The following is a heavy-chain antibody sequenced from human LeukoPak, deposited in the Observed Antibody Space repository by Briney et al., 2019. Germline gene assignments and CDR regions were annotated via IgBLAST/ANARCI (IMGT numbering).Heavy chain of an antibody. D-gene: IGHD1-26*01. CDR1: GYTFTSYG. V-gene: IGHV1-18*01. CDR3: ARGVVGATRGAKFDY. Sequence: ASVKVSCKASGYTFTSYGISWVRQAPGQGLEWMGWISAYNGNTNYAQKLQGRVTMTTDTSTSTAYMEPRSLRSDDTAVYYCARGVVGATRGAKFDYWGQGTLVTVSS. J-gene: IGHJ4*02. CDR2: ISAYNGNT.